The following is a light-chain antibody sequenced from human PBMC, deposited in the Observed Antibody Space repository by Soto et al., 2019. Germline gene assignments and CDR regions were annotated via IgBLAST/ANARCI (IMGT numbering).Light chain of an antibody. J-gene: IGLJ1*01. V-gene: IGLV1-40*01. CDR3: AAWDDSLNGPV. CDR1: SSNIGAGFD. Sequence: QSVLTQPPSVSGAPGQRVTISCTGNSSNIGAGFDVHWYQQLPGTAPKLRVHRNSQRPSGVPDRFSGSKSGTSASLVISGLRSEDEGDYYCAAWDDSLNGPVFGTGTKLTVL. CDR2: RNS.